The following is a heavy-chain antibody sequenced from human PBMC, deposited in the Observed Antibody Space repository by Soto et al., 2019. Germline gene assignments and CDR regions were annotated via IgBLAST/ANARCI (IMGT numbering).Heavy chain of an antibody. D-gene: IGHD4-17*01. CDR1: GFTLSSYA. CDR2: ISGSGGST. V-gene: IGHV3-23*01. Sequence: EVQLLESGGGLVQPGGSLRLSCAASGFTLSSYAMSWVRQAPGKGLEWVSAISGSGGSTYYADSVKGRFTISRDNSKNTLYLQMNSLRAEDTAVYYCAKLYGDYDSVDYWGQGTLVTVSS. CDR3: AKLYGDYDSVDY. J-gene: IGHJ4*02.